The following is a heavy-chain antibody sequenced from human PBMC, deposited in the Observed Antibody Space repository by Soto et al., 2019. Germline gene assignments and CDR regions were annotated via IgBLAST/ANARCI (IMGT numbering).Heavy chain of an antibody. J-gene: IGHJ4*02. D-gene: IGHD1-1*01. CDR3: ARENLGTTFCDS. V-gene: IGHV4-38-2*02. Sequence: ETLSLTCHASGFAIRRGHCSSWVRPPPGKGLEWIGSIYPSVSSYHNPSLESRPTLSIDTSKKQFTLKLASVTAADTALYYCARENLGTTFCDSWGKGTQVTISA. CDR2: IYPSVSS. CDR1: GFAIRRGHC.